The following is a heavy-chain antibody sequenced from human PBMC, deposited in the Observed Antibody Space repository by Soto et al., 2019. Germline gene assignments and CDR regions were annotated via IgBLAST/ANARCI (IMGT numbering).Heavy chain of an antibody. CDR3: AREGYYYDSSGYYPVDY. CDR1: GFTFSSYA. CDR2: ISGSGGST. V-gene: IGHV3-23*01. J-gene: IGHJ4*02. D-gene: IGHD3-22*01. Sequence: PGGSLRLSFAASGFTFSSYAMSWVRQAPGKGLEWVSAISGSGGSTYYADSVKGRFTISRDNSKNTLYLQMNSLRAEDTAVYYCAREGYYYDSSGYYPVDYWGQGTLVTVSS.